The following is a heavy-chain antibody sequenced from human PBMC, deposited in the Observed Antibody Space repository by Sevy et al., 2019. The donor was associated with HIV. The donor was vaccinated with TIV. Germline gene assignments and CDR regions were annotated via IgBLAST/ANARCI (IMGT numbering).Heavy chain of an antibody. D-gene: IGHD3-3*01. Sequence: SEALSLRCTVSGDSITSSYWSWIRQPPGKGLEWLGYIYKSGSTNYNPSLKSRATISVDTSKNHYSRKLTAATAADTAVYYCASLHTFFGLVRGFYFDNWGQGTLVTVSS. J-gene: IGHJ4*02. CDR2: IYKSGST. CDR1: GDSITSSY. CDR3: ASLHTFFGLVRGFYFDN. V-gene: IGHV4-59*01.